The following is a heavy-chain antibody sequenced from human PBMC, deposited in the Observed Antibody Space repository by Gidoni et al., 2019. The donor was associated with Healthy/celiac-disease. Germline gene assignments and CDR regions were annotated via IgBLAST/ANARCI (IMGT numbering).Heavy chain of an antibody. CDR2: IYHSGST. CDR3: ARSAMIVVVIKGIEPDRAFDI. CDR1: GGSISSSNW. D-gene: IGHD3-22*01. Sequence: QVQLQESCPGLVKPSGTLSLTCAVSGGSISSSNWWSWVRQPPGKGLEWTGEIYHSGSTNHNPSLKSRVTISVDKSKNQCSRKLSSVTAADTAVYYCARSAMIVVVIKGIEPDRAFDIWGQGTMVTVSS. V-gene: IGHV4-4*02. J-gene: IGHJ3*02.